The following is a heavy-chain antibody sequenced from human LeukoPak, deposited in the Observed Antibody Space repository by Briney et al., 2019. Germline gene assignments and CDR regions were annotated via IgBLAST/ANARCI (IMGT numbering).Heavy chain of an antibody. D-gene: IGHD4-11*01. Sequence: PGGSLRLSCAASGFIFSDYYMSWMRQAPGKGLEWLSYIEGSSSRTNYADSVKGRFTISRDNVKNSLYLQMNSLRAEDTAVYFCARRGTDYCTPSSCHPNWFAPWGQGTQVTVSS. CDR3: ARRGTDYCTPSSCHPNWFAP. CDR2: IEGSSSRT. V-gene: IGHV3-11*03. CDR1: GFIFSDYY. J-gene: IGHJ5*02.